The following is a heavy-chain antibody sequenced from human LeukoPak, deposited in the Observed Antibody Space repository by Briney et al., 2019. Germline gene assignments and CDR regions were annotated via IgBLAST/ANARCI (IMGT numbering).Heavy chain of an antibody. CDR2: ISSSGSTI. CDR3: ARDAEYCSSTSCNGGGYYYYGMDV. D-gene: IGHD2-2*01. Sequence: TGGSLRLSCAASGFTFSSYEMNWVRQAPGKGLEWVSYISSSGSTIYYADSVKGRFTTSRDNAKNSLYLQMNSLRAEDTAVYYCARDAEYCSSTSCNGGGYYYYGMDVWGKGTTVTVSS. CDR1: GFTFSSYE. J-gene: IGHJ6*04. V-gene: IGHV3-48*03.